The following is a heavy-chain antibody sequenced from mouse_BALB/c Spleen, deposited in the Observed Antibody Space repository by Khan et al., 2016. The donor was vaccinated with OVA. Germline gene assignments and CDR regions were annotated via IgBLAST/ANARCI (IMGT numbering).Heavy chain of an antibody. D-gene: IGHD1-1*01. J-gene: IGHJ3*01. Sequence: VELVESGGDLVKPGGSLKLSCAASGFTFSTYGMSWVRQAPDKRLEWVATVSTGGSYTYYPDSVKGRFTISRDNAKNTLYLQMRGLRSEDTAMFYCTSFAYCYDSEGLAYWGQGTLVTVSA. CDR2: VSTGGSYT. CDR3: TSFAYCYDSEGLAY. CDR1: GFTFSTYG. V-gene: IGHV5-6*01.